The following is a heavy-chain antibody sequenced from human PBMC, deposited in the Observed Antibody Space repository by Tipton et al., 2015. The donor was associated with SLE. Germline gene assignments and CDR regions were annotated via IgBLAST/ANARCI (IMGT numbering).Heavy chain of an antibody. CDR3: ATMEYDYVWGSYRSDAFDI. D-gene: IGHD3-16*02. J-gene: IGHJ3*02. Sequence: TLSLTCTVSGGSIRSGDYYWSWFRQPPGKGLEWIGYIYYSGSTYYNPSLKSRVTISVDTSKNQFSLKLSSVTAADTAVYYCATMEYDYVWGSYRSDAFDIWGQGTMVTVSS. CDR2: IYYSGST. CDR1: GGSIRSGDYY. V-gene: IGHV4-30-4*01.